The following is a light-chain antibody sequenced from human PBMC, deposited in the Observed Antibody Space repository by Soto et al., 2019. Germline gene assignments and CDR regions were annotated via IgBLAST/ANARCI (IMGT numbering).Light chain of an antibody. V-gene: IGKV3-15*01. CDR3: QKYNNRSPIT. J-gene: IGKJ5*01. Sequence: IVRKQGPAMLTVSTGERATPSCRVSQSVRSNLAWYQQKPGQAPRLLIYGASTRATGIPARLSGSGSGTEFTPTISSRQSEDFAGYYCQKYNNRSPITFGQGTRLEIK. CDR2: GAS. CDR1: QSVRSN.